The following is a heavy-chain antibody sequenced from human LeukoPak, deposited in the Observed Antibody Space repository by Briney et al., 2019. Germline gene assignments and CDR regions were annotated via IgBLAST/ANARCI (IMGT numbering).Heavy chain of an antibody. Sequence: GGSLRLSCAASGFNFDDYAMHWVRQVPGKGLEWVSSISWKSGSIGYADSVTGRFTISRDNAKNSLYLQMNSLRTEDTALYYCTKDLRSFVDTTVVTAFDIWGQGTLVTVSS. V-gene: IGHV3-9*01. CDR1: GFNFDDYA. CDR2: ISWKSGSI. CDR3: TKDLRSFVDTTVVTAFDI. J-gene: IGHJ3*02. D-gene: IGHD5-18*01.